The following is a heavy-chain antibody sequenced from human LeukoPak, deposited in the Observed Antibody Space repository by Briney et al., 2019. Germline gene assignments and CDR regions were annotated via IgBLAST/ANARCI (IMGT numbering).Heavy chain of an antibody. D-gene: IGHD6-6*01. CDR1: GGSISSGSYY. CDR2: IYRSGST. J-gene: IGHJ4*02. CDR3: ARVMSIVFDY. V-gene: IGHV4-61*09. Sequence: PSQTLSLTCTVSGGSISSGSYYWSWIRQPAGKRLEWIGHIYRSGSTNYNPSLKSRVTISVDTSKNQFSLKLSSVTAADTAVYYCARVMSIVFDYWGQGTLVTVSS.